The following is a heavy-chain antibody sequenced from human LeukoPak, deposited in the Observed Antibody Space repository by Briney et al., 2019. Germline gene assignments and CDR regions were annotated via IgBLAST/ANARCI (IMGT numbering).Heavy chain of an antibody. CDR2: ISWNSDSK. CDR3: ARDGSGRVPEMSAPDY. D-gene: IGHD3-10*01. V-gene: IGHV3-9*01. CDR1: GFNFDDYA. Sequence: GGSLRLSCAASGFNFDDYAIHWVRQAPGKGLEWVSGISWNSDSKHYADSVKGRFTISRDNAKNSLYLQMNSLRAEDTAVYYCARDGSGRVPEMSAPDYWGQGTLVTVSS. J-gene: IGHJ4*02.